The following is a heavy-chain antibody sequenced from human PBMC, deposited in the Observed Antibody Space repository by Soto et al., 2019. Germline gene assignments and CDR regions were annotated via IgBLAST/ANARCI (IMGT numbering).Heavy chain of an antibody. CDR1: GGSVSGVDYF. CDR2: IYYTGIT. J-gene: IGHJ5*02. Sequence: SETLSLTCTVSGGSVSGVDYFWSWIRQSPGKGLGWIGYIYYTGITHLNPSLKSRLTMAVDTSKNEFSLKLTSVSAADTAVYFCAREERKGIISWFDPWGQGTPVTVSS. V-gene: IGHV4-30-4*01. D-gene: IGHD2-21*01. CDR3: AREERKGIISWFDP.